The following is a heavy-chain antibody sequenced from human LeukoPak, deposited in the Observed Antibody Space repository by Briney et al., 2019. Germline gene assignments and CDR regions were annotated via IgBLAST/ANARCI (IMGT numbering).Heavy chain of an antibody. J-gene: IGHJ5*02. Sequence: PSETLSLTCTVSGGSISSYYWSWIRQPPGKGLEWIGYIYYSGSTNYNPSLKSRVTISVDTSKNQFSLKLSSVTAADTALYYCAGCSGGSCYSRWFGPWGQGTLVTVSS. D-gene: IGHD2-15*01. CDR1: GGSISSYY. CDR2: IYYSGST. V-gene: IGHV4-59*01. CDR3: AGCSGGSCYSRWFGP.